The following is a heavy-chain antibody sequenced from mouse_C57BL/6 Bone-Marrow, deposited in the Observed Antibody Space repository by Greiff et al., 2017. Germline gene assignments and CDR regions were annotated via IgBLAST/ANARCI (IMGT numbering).Heavy chain of an antibody. CDR1: GFTFSSYG. Sequence: DVQLQESGGDLVKPGGSLKLSCAASGFTFSSYGMSWVRQTPDKRLEWVATISSGGSYTYYPDSVKGRFTISRDNAKNTLYLHMSSLKSEETAMYYCARNYYAMDYWGQGTSVTVSS. J-gene: IGHJ4*01. V-gene: IGHV5-6*01. CDR2: ISSGGSYT. CDR3: ARNYYAMDY.